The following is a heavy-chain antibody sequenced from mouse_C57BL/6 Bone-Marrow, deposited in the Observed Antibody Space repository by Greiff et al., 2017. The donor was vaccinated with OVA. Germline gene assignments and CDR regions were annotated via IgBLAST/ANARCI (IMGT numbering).Heavy chain of an antibody. CDR2: ISSGGSYT. V-gene: IGHV5-6*02. CDR3: ARHYYDYLDY. Sequence: EVMLVESGGDLVKPGGSLKLSCAASGFTFSRYGMSWVRQTPDKRLEWVATISSGGSYTYYPDSVKGRFTISRDNAKNTLYLQMSSLKSEDTAMYYCARHYYDYLDYWGQGTTLTVSS. J-gene: IGHJ2*01. CDR1: GFTFSRYG. D-gene: IGHD1-1*02.